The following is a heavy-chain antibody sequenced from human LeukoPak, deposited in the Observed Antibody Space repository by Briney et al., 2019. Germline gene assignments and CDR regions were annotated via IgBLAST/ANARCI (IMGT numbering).Heavy chain of an antibody. CDR2: VYYSGST. Sequence: PSETLSLTCTLSGDSIVSGAFYSAWIRQSPGKGLEWIGNVYYSGSTQYNPSLRGRVSISLVKTKDQFSLNLNPGSVTETAIYSCVRRFDAARCDPWGQGTLVTVSS. CDR3: VRRFDAARCDP. CDR1: GDSIVSGAFY. D-gene: IGHD3-3*01. J-gene: IGHJ5*02. V-gene: IGHV4-39*01.